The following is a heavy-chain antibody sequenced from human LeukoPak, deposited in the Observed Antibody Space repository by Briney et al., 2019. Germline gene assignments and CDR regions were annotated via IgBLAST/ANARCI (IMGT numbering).Heavy chain of an antibody. Sequence: SVKVSCKASGGTFSSYAISWVRQAPGQGLEWMGGIIPIFGTANYAQKFQGRVTITADESTSTAYTELSSLRSEDTAVYYCARLGPHYGGNPDNWFDPWGQGTLVTVSS. J-gene: IGHJ5*02. D-gene: IGHD4-23*01. CDR3: ARLGPHYGGNPDNWFDP. CDR2: IIPIFGTA. V-gene: IGHV1-69*13. CDR1: GGTFSSYA.